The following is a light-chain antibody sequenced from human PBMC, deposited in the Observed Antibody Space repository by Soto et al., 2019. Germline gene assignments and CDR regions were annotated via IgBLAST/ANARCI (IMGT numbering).Light chain of an antibody. V-gene: IGLV1-51*02. Sequence: QSVLTQPPSVSATPGQKVTISCSGSNSNIGNNYVSWYQQLPGTAPKLLIYENIKRPSGIPDRFSASKSGTSATLGITGLQTGDEADYYCGTWDSNLSAVVFGGGTKVTVL. J-gene: IGLJ2*01. CDR1: NSNIGNNY. CDR2: ENI. CDR3: GTWDSNLSAVV.